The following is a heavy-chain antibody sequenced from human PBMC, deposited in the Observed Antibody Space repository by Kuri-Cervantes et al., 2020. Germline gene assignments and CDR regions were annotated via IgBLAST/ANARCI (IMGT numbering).Heavy chain of an antibody. Sequence: GESLKISCAASGFTFSSYEMNWVRQAPGKGLEWVSYISSSGSTIYYADSVKGRFTISRDNAKNSLYLQMNSLRAEDTAVYYCARDSTYYDILTGYYRGYYFDYWGQGTLVTVSS. D-gene: IGHD3-9*01. CDR1: GFTFSSYE. CDR3: ARDSTYYDILTGYYRGYYFDY. CDR2: ISSSGSTI. J-gene: IGHJ4*02. V-gene: IGHV3-48*03.